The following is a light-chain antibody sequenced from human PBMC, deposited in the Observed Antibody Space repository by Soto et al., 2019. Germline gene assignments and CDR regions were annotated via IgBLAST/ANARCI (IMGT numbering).Light chain of an antibody. CDR1: QDISDY. J-gene: IGKJ4*01. Sequence: DIQLTQSPSFLSASVGDRVTISCRASQDISDYLAWYQQKPGKAPKLLIYAASTLQSGVPSRFSGSASGTEFTLTISSLQPEDFATYFCQQFNAYPLTFGGGTMVEIK. CDR3: QQFNAYPLT. CDR2: AAS. V-gene: IGKV1-9*01.